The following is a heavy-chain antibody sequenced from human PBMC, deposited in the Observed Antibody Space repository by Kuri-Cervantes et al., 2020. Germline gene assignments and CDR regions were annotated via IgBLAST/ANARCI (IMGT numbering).Heavy chain of an antibody. D-gene: IGHD4/OR15-4a*01. CDR3: ARGLVRMDV. Sequence: SETLSLTCAVYGGSFSGCYWSWIRQPPGKGLEWIGEINHSGSTNYNPSLKSRVTISADTSKNQFSLKLSSVTAADTAVYYCARGLVRMDVWGQGTTVTVSS. J-gene: IGHJ6*02. CDR1: GGSFSGCY. V-gene: IGHV4-34*01. CDR2: INHSGST.